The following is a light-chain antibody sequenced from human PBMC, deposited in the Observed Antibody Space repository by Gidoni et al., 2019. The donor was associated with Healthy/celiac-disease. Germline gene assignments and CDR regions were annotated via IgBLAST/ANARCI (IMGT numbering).Light chain of an antibody. CDR1: RRAVGGYNL. Sequence: QSALTQPAPGSGSPGQASTISCTGTRRAVGGYNLVSCYQQHPGQAPKLLIYAGSTRPAGVSNRFSGSKSGHTASLTLSGLQAEDEADYYCCSYAGSSTRGVVFGGWTKLTVL. J-gene: IGLJ2*01. V-gene: IGLV2-23*01. CDR3: CSYAGSSTRGVV. CDR2: AGS.